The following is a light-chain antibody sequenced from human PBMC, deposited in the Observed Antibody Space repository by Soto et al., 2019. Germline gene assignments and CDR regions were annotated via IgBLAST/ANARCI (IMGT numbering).Light chain of an antibody. CDR2: EDD. J-gene: IGLJ2*01. CDR1: SGSIASNY. V-gene: IGLV6-57*04. CDR3: QSYDSTNPVV. Sequence: NFMLTQPHSVLESPGKTVTISCTRSSGSIASNYVQWYQQRPGSAPTTLIYEDDQRPSGVPDRFSGSIDSSSNSASLTISGLKTEDEADYYCQSYDSTNPVVFGGGTQLTVL.